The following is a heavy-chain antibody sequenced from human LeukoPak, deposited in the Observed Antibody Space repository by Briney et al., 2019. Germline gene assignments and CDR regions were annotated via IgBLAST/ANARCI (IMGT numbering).Heavy chain of an antibody. J-gene: IGHJ5*02. D-gene: IGHD6-19*01. Sequence: GGSLRLSCAASGFTVSSNYMSWVRQAPGKGLEWVSVIYSGGSTYYADSVKGRFTISRDNSKNTLYLQMNSLRAEDTAVYYCARVDYSSGWYDWFDPWGQGTLVTVSS. CDR2: IYSGGST. V-gene: IGHV3-53*01. CDR1: GFTVSSNY. CDR3: ARVDYSSGWYDWFDP.